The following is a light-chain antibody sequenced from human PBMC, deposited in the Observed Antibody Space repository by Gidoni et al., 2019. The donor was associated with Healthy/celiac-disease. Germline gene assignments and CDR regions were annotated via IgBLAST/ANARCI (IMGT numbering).Light chain of an antibody. V-gene: IGLV1-40*01. CDR1: SSNIGAGYD. J-gene: IGLJ2*01. Sequence: QSVLTQPPSVSGAPGQRVTISCTGSSSNIGAGYDVHWYQQLPGTAPKPLIYGHSNRPSGVPDRFSGSKSGTSASLAITGLQAEDEADYYCQSYDSSLSVVFGGGTKLTVL. CDR3: QSYDSSLSVV. CDR2: GHS.